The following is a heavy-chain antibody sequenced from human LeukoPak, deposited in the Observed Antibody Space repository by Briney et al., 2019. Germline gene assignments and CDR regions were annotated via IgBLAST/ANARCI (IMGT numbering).Heavy chain of an antibody. V-gene: IGHV4-59*08. CDR2: IYYSGST. CDR3: ARGVAAMTTVTNYYFDY. CDR1: GGSISSYY. J-gene: IGHJ4*02. D-gene: IGHD4-17*01. Sequence: SETLSLTCTVSGGSISSYYWSWIRQPPGKGLEWIGYIYYSGSTNYNPSLKGRVTISVDTSKNQFSLKLSSVTAADTAVYYCARGVAAMTTVTNYYFDYWGQGTLVTVSS.